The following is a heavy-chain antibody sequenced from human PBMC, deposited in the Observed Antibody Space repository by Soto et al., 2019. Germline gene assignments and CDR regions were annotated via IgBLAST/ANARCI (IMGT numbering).Heavy chain of an antibody. CDR2: IYYSGST. D-gene: IGHD6-19*01. CDR1: GGSVSSGSYY. V-gene: IGHV4-61*01. CDR3: ARDLLGGVAGDYYYYGMDV. J-gene: IGHJ6*02. Sequence: LSLTCTVSGGSVSSGSYYWSWIRQPPGKGLEWIGYIYYSGSTNYNPSLRSRVTISVDTSKNQFSLKLSSVTAADTAVYYCARDLLGGVAGDYYYYGMDVWGQGTTVTVSS.